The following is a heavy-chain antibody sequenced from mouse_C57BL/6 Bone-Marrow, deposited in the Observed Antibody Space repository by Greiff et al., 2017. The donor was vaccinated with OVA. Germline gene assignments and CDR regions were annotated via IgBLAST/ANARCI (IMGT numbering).Heavy chain of an antibody. CDR1: GFTFTDYY. D-gene: IGHD1-1*01. Sequence: EVQRVESGPVLVKPGPSVKISCKASGFTFTDYYMHWVKQSHGKSLEWIGLVYPYNGGTSYNQKFKGKATLTVDTSSSTAYMELNSLTSEDSAVYYCARLWYYGSRYWYFDVWGTGTTVTVSS. J-gene: IGHJ1*03. V-gene: IGHV1-36*01. CDR3: ARLWYYGSRYWYFDV. CDR2: VYPYNGGT.